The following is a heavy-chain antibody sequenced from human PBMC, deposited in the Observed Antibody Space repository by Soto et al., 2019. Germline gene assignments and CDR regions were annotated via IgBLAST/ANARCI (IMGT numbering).Heavy chain of an antibody. CDR2: ISSSSSTI. CDR1: GFTFSSYS. CDR3: ARDEDDIVGATGLEYFQH. D-gene: IGHD1-26*01. V-gene: IGHV3-48*01. J-gene: IGHJ1*01. Sequence: EVQLVESGGGLVQPGGSLRLSCAASGFTFSSYSMNWVRQAPGKGLEWVSYISSSSSTIDYADSVKGRFTISRDNAKNTLYLQMKGMGAEETAVYYCARDEDDIVGATGLEYFQHWGQGTLVTVSS.